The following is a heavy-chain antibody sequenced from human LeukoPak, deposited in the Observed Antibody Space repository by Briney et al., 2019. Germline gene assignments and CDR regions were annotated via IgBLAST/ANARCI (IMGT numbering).Heavy chain of an antibody. D-gene: IGHD6-19*01. CDR2: ISGSGGST. V-gene: IGHV3-23*01. J-gene: IGHJ3*02. Sequence: GGSLRLSCAASGFTFSSYAMSWVRQAPGKGLEWVSAISGSGGSTYYADSVKGRFTISRDNSKNTLYLQMNSLRAEDTAVYYCAKDGYSSGWPFDAFDIWGQGTMVTVSS. CDR3: AKDGYSSGWPFDAFDI. CDR1: GFTFSSYA.